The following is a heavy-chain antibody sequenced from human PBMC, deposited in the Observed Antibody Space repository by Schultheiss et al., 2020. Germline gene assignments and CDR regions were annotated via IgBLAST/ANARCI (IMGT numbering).Heavy chain of an antibody. CDR3: ARSWGQWLVSFDH. J-gene: IGHJ4*02. V-gene: IGHV4-30-2*01. CDR1: GGSISSGGYS. Sequence: SETLSLTCTVSGGSISSGGYSWSWIRQPPGKGLEWIAYIYHSGSTYYNPSLKSRVTISVDTSKNQFSLKLTSVTAADTAVYYCARSWGQWLVSFDHWGPGTLVTVSS. D-gene: IGHD6-19*01. CDR2: IYHSGST.